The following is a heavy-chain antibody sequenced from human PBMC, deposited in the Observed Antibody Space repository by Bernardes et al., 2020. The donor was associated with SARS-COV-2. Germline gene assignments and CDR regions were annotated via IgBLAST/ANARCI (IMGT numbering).Heavy chain of an antibody. CDR2: ISAYNGNT. Sequence: ASVKVSCKASGYTFTSYGISWVRQAPGQGLEWMGWISAYNGNTNYAQKLQGRVTMTTDTSTSTAYMELRSLRSDDTAVDYCARRGRYNWNDRGDAFDIWGKGKMVTVS. D-gene: IGHD1-1*01. CDR3: ARRGRYNWNDRGDAFDI. J-gene: IGHJ3*02. V-gene: IGHV1-18*01. CDR1: GYTFTSYG.